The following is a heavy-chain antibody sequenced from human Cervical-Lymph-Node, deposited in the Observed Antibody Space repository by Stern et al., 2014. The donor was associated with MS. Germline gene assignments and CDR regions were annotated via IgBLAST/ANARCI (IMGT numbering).Heavy chain of an antibody. J-gene: IGHJ4*02. CDR2: INHSGST. CDR1: GGSFSGYY. D-gene: IGHD5-18*01. CDR3: ATKRGYSYGFDY. Sequence: QVQLQQWGAGLLKPSETLSLTCAVYGGSFSGYYWSWIRQPPGKGLEWIGEINHSGSTNYNPSLKSRVTISVDTSKTQFSLKLSSVTAADTAVYYCATKRGYSYGFDYWGQGTLVTVSS. V-gene: IGHV4-34*01.